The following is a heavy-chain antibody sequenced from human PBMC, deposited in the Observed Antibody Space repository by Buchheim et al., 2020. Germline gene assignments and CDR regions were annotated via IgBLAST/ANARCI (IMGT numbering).Heavy chain of an antibody. CDR1: GFTFSDAW. Sequence: EEQLVESGGGLVKPGGSLRLSCAASGFTFSDAWMNWVRQAPGKGLEWVGRIKREADGGTEEYAAPVRGRFTRSRDDSTDTVYLQMNSLRAEDTAVYYCTTSTVVSATYWYFNVWGRGTL. CDR3: TTSTVVSATYWYFNV. CDR2: IKREADGGTE. J-gene: IGHJ2*01. D-gene: IGHD2-21*02. V-gene: IGHV3-15*07.